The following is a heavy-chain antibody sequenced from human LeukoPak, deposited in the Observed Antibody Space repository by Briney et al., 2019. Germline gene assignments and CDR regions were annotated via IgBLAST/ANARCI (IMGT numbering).Heavy chain of an antibody. J-gene: IGHJ5*02. CDR2: IYTSGST. Sequence: SETLSLTCTVSGGSISSSSYYWSWIRQPAGKGLEWIGRIYTSGSTNYNPSLKSRVTMSVDTSKNQFSLKLSSVTAADTAVYYCARHGVRGYSGYNWFDPWGQGTLVTVSS. D-gene: IGHD5-12*01. V-gene: IGHV4-61*02. CDR1: GGSISSSSYY. CDR3: ARHGVRGYSGYNWFDP.